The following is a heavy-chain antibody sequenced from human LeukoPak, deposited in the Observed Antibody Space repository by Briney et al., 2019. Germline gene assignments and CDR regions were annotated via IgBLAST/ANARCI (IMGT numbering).Heavy chain of an antibody. Sequence: ASVKVSCKASGYTFGAYYMYWVRQAPGQGLEWMGWIRPNSGGTNYTQKFQGRVTMTRDTSINTAYMELSRLTSDDSAVYFCATWGLHFDIWGQGTMVIVAS. CDR2: IRPNSGGT. V-gene: IGHV1-2*02. CDR3: ATWGLHFDI. D-gene: IGHD3-16*01. J-gene: IGHJ3*02. CDR1: GYTFGAYY.